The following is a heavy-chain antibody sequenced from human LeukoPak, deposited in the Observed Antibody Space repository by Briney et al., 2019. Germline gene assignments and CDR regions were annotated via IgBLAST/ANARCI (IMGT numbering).Heavy chain of an antibody. CDR1: GFTFSSYA. D-gene: IGHD4-23*01. J-gene: IGHJ4*02. Sequence: GGSLELSCAASGFTFSSYAMSWVRQAPGKGLEWVAFIRYDGSNKYYADSVKGRFTISRDNSKNTLYLQMNSLRAEDTAVYYCAKTPGGYGGYWGQGTLVTVSS. CDR2: IRYDGSNK. V-gene: IGHV3-30*02. CDR3: AKTPGGYGGY.